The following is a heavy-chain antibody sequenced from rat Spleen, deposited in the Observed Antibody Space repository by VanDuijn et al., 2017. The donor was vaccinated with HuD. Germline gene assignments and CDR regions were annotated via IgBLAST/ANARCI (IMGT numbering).Heavy chain of an antibody. J-gene: IGHJ3*01. CDR2: ISSSSGT. D-gene: IGHD1-4*01. CDR1: GFTFSSYL. Sequence: VQLVESGGGLVQPGRSLKLSCSASGFTFSSYLMHWIRQAPGKGLEWVAYISSSSGTVYADAVQGRFTISRDNAKNTLYLELNRLKSEDTAIYYCARNDYPGITGVMDAWGQGTLVTVSS. CDR3: ARNDYPGITGVMDA. V-gene: IGHV5-62*01.